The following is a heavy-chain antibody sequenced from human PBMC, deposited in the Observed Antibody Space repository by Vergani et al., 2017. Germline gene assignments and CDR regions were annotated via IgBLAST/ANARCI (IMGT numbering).Heavy chain of an antibody. CDR3: TRRKPLGGWLQFYHYGMDV. CDR2: FDPEDGET. CDR1: GYTLTELS. Sequence: QVQLVQSGAEVKKPGASVKVSCKVSGYTLTELSMHWVRQAPGKGLEWMGGFDPEDGETIYAQKFQGRVTMTEDTSTDTAYMELSSLRSEDTAVYYCTRRKPLGGWLQFYHYGMDVWGQGTTVTVSS. V-gene: IGHV1-24*01. D-gene: IGHD5-24*01. J-gene: IGHJ6*02.